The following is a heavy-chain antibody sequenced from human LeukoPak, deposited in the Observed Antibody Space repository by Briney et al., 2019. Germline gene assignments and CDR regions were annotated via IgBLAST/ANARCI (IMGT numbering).Heavy chain of an antibody. D-gene: IGHD3-16*02. CDR1: GGTFSSYA. CDR2: IIPIFGTA. J-gene: IGHJ5*02. V-gene: IGHV1-69*01. CDR3: ARSRSFRSWYDP. Sequence: ASVKVSCKASGGTFSSYAISWVRQAPGQGLEWMGGIIPIFGTANYAHKFQGRVTITADESTSTAYMELSSLRSEDTAVYYCARSRSFRSWYDPWGQGTLVTVSS.